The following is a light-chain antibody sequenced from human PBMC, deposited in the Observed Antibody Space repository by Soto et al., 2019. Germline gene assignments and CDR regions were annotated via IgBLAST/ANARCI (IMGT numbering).Light chain of an antibody. CDR2: FAS. Sequence: DIQMTQSPSSLSASVGDRVTITCPASQNIYSYLNWYQQKPGKAPKLLIYFASSLQSGVPSRFSGSGSGTDFTLTITSLQPEDFATYYCQQSYSSLPTFGPGTKVDIK. J-gene: IGKJ3*01. V-gene: IGKV1-39*01. CDR1: QNIYSY. CDR3: QQSYSSLPT.